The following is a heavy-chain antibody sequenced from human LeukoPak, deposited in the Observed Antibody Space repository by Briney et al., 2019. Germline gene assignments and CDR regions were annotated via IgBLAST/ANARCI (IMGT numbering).Heavy chain of an antibody. CDR3: ARGPRGVVVPAARYYYYYGMDV. V-gene: IGHV1-18*01. CDR1: GYTFTSYG. Sequence: ASVKVSCKASGYTFTSYGISWVRQAPGQGLAWMGWISAYNGNTNYAQKLQGRVTMTTDTSTSTAYMELRSLRSDDTAVYYCARGPRGVVVPAARYYYYYGMDVWGQGTTATVSS. D-gene: IGHD2-2*01. CDR2: ISAYNGNT. J-gene: IGHJ6*02.